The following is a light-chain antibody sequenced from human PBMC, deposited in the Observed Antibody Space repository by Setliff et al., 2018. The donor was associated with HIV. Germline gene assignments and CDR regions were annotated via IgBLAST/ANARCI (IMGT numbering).Light chain of an antibody. CDR3: CSNTGSNTYV. V-gene: IGLV2-23*01. J-gene: IGLJ1*01. CDR2: QAT. CDR1: SSDIGRYNL. Sequence: QSVLAQPASVSWSPGQSITISCTGTSSDIGRYNLVSWYQQYPGKAPKLMIYQATKRPSGVSNRFSGSKSGNTASLTISGLQAEDEADYYCCSNTGSNTYVFGSGTKV.